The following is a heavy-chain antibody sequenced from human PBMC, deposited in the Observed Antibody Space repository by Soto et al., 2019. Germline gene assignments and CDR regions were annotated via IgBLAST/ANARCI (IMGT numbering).Heavy chain of an antibody. CDR2: ISFDGSIE. CDR3: AKDDSEYSNYWTSFDN. D-gene: IGHD4-4*01. Sequence: QVQLVESGGGVVQPGRSLRLSCAASGFTFSHYGMEWVRQAPGKGLEWVAVISFDGSIENYADSVKGRFTISRDNYKGTLSLQMNNLRPEETATYYCAKDDSEYSNYWTSFDNWGQGTLVTVSS. J-gene: IGHJ4*02. CDR1: GFTFSHYG. V-gene: IGHV3-30*18.